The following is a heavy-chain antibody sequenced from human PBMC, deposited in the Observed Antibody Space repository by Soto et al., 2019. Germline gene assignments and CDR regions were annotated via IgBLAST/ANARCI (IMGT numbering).Heavy chain of an antibody. CDR3: ARRYGGNLDY. CDR2: IYYSGST. V-gene: IGHV4-59*08. D-gene: IGHD1-26*01. Sequence: PSETLSLTCTASGGSISSYYWSWIRQPPGKGLEWIGYIYYSGSTNYNPSLKSRVTISVDTSKNQFSLKLSSVTAADTAVYYCARRYGGNLDYWGKETLVTVSS. J-gene: IGHJ4*02. CDR1: GGSISSYY.